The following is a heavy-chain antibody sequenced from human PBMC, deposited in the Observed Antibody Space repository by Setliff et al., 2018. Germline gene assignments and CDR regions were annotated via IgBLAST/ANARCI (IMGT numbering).Heavy chain of an antibody. CDR1: GAAISTYH. CDR3: ARTGTTYYYSCMDV. J-gene: IGHJ6*03. Sequence: SETLSLTCAVSGAAISTYHWSWLRQPPGKGLEWIGYVSYGGSTKYNPSLESRVTISLDAPKNQFSLKLTSVTAADTAVYYCARTGTTYYYSCMDVWSKGTTVTVSS. V-gene: IGHV4-59*08. CDR2: VSYGGST. D-gene: IGHD3-22*01.